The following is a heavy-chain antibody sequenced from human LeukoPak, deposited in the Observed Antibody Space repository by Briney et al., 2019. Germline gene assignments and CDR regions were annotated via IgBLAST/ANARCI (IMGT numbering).Heavy chain of an antibody. CDR2: ISGSGGST. D-gene: IGHD7-27*01. CDR3: AKVQTGDRYYYYGMDV. Sequence: GGSLRLSCAASGFTFSTYWMHWVRQAPGKGLEWVSAISGSGGSTYYADSVKGRFTISRDNSKNTLYLQMNSLRAEDTAVYYCAKVQTGDRYYYYGMDVWGQGTTVTVSS. J-gene: IGHJ6*02. CDR1: GFTFSTYW. V-gene: IGHV3-23*01.